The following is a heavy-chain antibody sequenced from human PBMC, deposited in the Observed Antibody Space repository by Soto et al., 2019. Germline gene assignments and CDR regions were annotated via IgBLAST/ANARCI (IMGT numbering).Heavy chain of an antibody. Sequence: EVQLVESGGGLVQPGGSLRLSCAASGFTFNNYVMNWVRQAPGKGLEWVSYITSSGSTIYYADSVKGRFTISRDNAKNSLYLQMNSLRVEDTAVYYCARGNSPVNVHWGQGTLVTVSS. J-gene: IGHJ4*02. V-gene: IGHV3-48*03. CDR3: ARGNSPVNVH. D-gene: IGHD3-16*02. CDR2: ITSSGSTI. CDR1: GFTFNNYV.